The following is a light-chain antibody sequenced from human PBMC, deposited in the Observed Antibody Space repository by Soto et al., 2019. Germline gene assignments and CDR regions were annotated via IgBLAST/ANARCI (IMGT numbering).Light chain of an antibody. CDR2: EVS. V-gene: IGLV2-14*01. CDR3: AAWDDSLTVYYV. J-gene: IGLJ1*01. Sequence: QSALTQPASVSGSPGQSITISCTGTSSDVGGYNYVSWYQQHPGKAPKLLVYEVSYRPSGVSNRFSGSKFGNTASLTISGLRSEDEADYYCAAWDDSLTVYYVFGTGTKLTVL. CDR1: SSDVGGYNY.